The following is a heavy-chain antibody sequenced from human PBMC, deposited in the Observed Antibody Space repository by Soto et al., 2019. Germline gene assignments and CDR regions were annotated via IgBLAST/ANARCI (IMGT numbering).Heavy chain of an antibody. CDR3: ARTPYRSKENNGMDV. J-gene: IGHJ6*02. V-gene: IGHV3-53*01. CDR1: GFTVSSNY. D-gene: IGHD3-16*02. Sequence: HPDGCLRHSCAACGFTVSSNYMSWVRQAPGKGLEWVSVIYSGGSTYYADSVKGRFTISRDNSKNTLYLQMNSLRAEDTAVYYCARTPYRSKENNGMDVWGQGTTVTISS. CDR2: IYSGGST.